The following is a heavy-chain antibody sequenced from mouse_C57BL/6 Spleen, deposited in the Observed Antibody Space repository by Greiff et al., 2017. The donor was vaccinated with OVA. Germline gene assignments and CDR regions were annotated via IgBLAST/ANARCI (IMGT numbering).Heavy chain of an antibody. D-gene: IGHD1-1*01. V-gene: IGHV5-4*01. CDR2: ISDGGSYT. J-gene: IGHJ1*03. CDR1: GFTFSSYA. CDR3: ARDPITTDWYFDV. Sequence: EVKLVESGGGLVKPGGSLKLSCAASGFTFSSYAMSWVRQTPEKRLEWVATISDGGSYTYYPDNVKGRFTISRDNAKNNLYLQMSHLKSEDTAMYYCARDPITTDWYFDVWGTGTTVTVSS.